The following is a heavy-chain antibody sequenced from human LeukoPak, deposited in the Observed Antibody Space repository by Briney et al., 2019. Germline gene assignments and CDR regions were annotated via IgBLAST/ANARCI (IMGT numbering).Heavy chain of an antibody. V-gene: IGHV3-66*01. J-gene: IGHJ3*02. D-gene: IGHD3/OR15-3a*01. CDR2: IYSDGSA. CDR3: ARDWTSALGAFDI. CDR1: GFIVSVDY. Sequence: GSLRLSCAASGFIVSVDYMSWVRQAPGKGLEWVSVIYSDGSAYYADSVKGRFTISRDNSKNTLFLQLNRLRAEDTAVYYCARDWTSALGAFDIWGQGTMVTVSS.